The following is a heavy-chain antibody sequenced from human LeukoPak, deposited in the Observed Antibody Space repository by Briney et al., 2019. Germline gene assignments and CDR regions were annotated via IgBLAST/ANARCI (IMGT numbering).Heavy chain of an antibody. D-gene: IGHD2-2*01. J-gene: IGHJ6*03. CDR3: ARGFKYQLRQGRYYYYYMDV. CDR2: INHSGST. Sequence: SETLSLTCAVYGGSFSGYYWSWIRQPPGQGLEWIGEINHSGSTNYNPSLKSRVTISVDTSKNQFSLKLSSVTAADTAVYYRARGFKYQLRQGRYYYYYMDVWGKGTTVTVSS. CDR1: GGSFSGYY. V-gene: IGHV4-34*01.